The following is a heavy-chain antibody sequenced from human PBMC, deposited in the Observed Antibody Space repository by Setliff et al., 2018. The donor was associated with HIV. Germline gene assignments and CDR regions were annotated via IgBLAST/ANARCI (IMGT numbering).Heavy chain of an antibody. CDR1: GYSLSKCG. D-gene: IGHD6-19*01. Sequence: ASVKVSCKASGYSLSKCGISWVRQAPGQGPEWMGIINPSGGSTSYAQKFQGRVTMTRDTSTSTVYMELSSLRSEDTAVYYCARGVAVAGVAFDIWGQGTMVTVSS. V-gene: IGHV1-46*01. J-gene: IGHJ3*02. CDR3: ARGVAVAGVAFDI. CDR2: INPSGGST.